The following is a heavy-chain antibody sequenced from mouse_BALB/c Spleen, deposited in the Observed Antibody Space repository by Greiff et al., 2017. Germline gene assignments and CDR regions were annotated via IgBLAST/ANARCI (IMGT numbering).Heavy chain of an antibody. V-gene: IGHV14-3*02. CDR2: IDPANGNT. Sequence: EVQLQQSGAELVKPGASVKLSCTASGFNIKDTYMHWVKQRPEQGLEWIGRIDPANGNTKYDPKFQGKATITADTSSNTAYLQLSSLTSEDTAVYYCALYYGSSYYFDYWGQGTTLTVSS. J-gene: IGHJ2*01. D-gene: IGHD1-1*01. CDR3: ALYYGSSYYFDY. CDR1: GFNIKDTY.